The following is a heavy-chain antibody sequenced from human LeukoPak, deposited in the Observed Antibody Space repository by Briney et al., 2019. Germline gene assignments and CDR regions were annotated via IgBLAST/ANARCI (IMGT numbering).Heavy chain of an antibody. Sequence: GRTLSLTCAASGFTFSSYAMHWAPRAPGQGQETLVVISYDGSNKYYADSVKGRFTISRDNSKNTLYLQMNSLRAEDTAVYYCAKSGGYSYGTADYWGQGTLVTVSS. CDR2: ISYDGSNK. J-gene: IGHJ4*02. V-gene: IGHV3-30*18. CDR3: AKSGGYSYGTADY. CDR1: GFTFSSYA. D-gene: IGHD5-18*01.